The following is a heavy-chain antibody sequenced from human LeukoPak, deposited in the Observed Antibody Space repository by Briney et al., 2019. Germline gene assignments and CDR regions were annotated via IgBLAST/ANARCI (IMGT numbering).Heavy chain of an antibody. Sequence: PGRSLRLSCAASGFTFSSYAMHWVRQAPGKGLEWVASIEQDGSQKYYVDSVRGRFTISRDNAKNSVYLQTNSLRVEDTAVYYCARNSGSNPFDYWGQGTLVTVSS. CDR3: ARNSGSNPFDY. J-gene: IGHJ4*02. CDR2: IEQDGSQK. V-gene: IGHV3-7*01. D-gene: IGHD1-26*01. CDR1: GFTFSSYA.